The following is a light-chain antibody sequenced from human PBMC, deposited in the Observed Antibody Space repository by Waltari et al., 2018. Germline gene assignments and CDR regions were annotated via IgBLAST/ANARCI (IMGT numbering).Light chain of an antibody. Sequence: QSVLSQPPSASGTPGQRVTLSCSGRISHCGTNPVTWYQQSPGTAPNLLIYPNNVHPSGLPDRFAGARSGTSASLAISGLQAKDEADYYCAAWDYSLNGLVFGGGTKLTVL. CDR3: AAWDYSLNGLV. V-gene: IGLV1-44*01. CDR2: PNN. J-gene: IGLJ3*02. CDR1: ISHCGTNP.